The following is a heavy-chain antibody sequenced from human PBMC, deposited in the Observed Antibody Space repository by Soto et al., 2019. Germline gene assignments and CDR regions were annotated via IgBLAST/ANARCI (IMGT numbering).Heavy chain of an antibody. D-gene: IGHD3-16*01. CDR2: IIPILGET. V-gene: IGHV1-69*08. CDR3: ARGLGGRMDD. CDR1: GTIFSSYT. Sequence: QVQLVQSGAEVKKPGSSVRVSCKASGTIFSSYTISWVRQAPGQGLEWMGRIIPILGETNSAQKFQDRVTLTAEKSTNTAYRELNSMRLEDTAVYYCARGLGGRMDDWGQGTTVTVSS. J-gene: IGHJ6*02.